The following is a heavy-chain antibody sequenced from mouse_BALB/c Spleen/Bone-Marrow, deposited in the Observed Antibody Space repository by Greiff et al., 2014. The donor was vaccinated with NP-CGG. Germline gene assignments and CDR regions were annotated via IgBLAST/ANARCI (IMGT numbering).Heavy chain of an antibody. V-gene: IGHV2-9*02. CDR3: VRGYGNLAMDY. D-gene: IGHD2-1*01. Sequence: VQLQQSGPGLVAPSQSLSITCTVSGFSSTSYGVHWVRQPPGKGLEWLGVIWAGGSTNYNSALMSRLSISKDKSKSQVFLKMNSLQTDDTAMYYCVRGYGNLAMDYWGQGTSVTVSS. CDR1: GFSSTSYG. J-gene: IGHJ4*01. CDR2: IWAGGST.